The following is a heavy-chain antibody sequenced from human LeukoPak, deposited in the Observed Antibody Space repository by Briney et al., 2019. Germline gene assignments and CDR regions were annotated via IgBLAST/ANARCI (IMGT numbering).Heavy chain of an antibody. CDR1: GFSFSSYS. Sequence: GGSMRLSCAAAGFSFSSYSMNWVRQAPGKGLEWVSYISRSSNIIYYADSVKGRFTISRDNAKNSLYPQMNSLRDEDTAVYYCARDGNYYYGMDVWGQGTTVTVCS. CDR3: ARDGNYYYGMDV. CDR2: ISRSSNII. V-gene: IGHV3-48*02. J-gene: IGHJ6*02. D-gene: IGHD1-26*01.